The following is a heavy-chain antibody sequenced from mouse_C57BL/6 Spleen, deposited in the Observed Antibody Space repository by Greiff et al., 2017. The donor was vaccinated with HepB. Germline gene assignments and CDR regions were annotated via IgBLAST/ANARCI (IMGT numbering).Heavy chain of an antibody. J-gene: IGHJ1*03. V-gene: IGHV1-26*01. CDR2: INPNNGGT. CDR3: ARKDYGSSEYFDV. CDR1: GYTFTDYY. Sequence: EVQLQQSGPELVKPGASVKISCKASGYTFTDYYMNWVKQSHGKSLEWIGDINPNNGGTSYNQKFKGKATLTVDKSSSTAYMELRSLTSEDSAVYYCARKDYGSSEYFDVWGTGTTVTVSS. D-gene: IGHD1-1*01.